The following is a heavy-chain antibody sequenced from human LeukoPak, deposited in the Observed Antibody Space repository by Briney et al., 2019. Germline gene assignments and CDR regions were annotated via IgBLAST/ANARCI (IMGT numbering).Heavy chain of an antibody. Sequence: GASLKVSRKASGYTFTSYYMHWVRQAPGQGLEWMGIINPSGGSTSYAQKFQGRVTMNRDTSTSTVYMELSSLRSEDTAVYYCARREGSGFDYWGQGTLVTVSS. J-gene: IGHJ4*02. V-gene: IGHV1-46*01. CDR3: ARREGSGFDY. D-gene: IGHD2-15*01. CDR1: GYTFTSYY. CDR2: INPSGGST.